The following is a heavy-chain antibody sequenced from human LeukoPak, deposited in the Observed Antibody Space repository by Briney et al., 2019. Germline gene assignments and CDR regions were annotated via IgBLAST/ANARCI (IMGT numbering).Heavy chain of an antibody. D-gene: IGHD2-21*02. CDR1: GGSISSGGYS. Sequence: SETLSLTCAVSGGSISSGGYSWSWIRQPPGKGLEWIGYIYHSGSTYYNPSLKSRVTISVDRSKNQFSLKLSSVTAADTAVYYCARGGGYCGGDCLFYWGQGTLVTVSS. J-gene: IGHJ4*02. CDR2: IYHSGST. CDR3: ARGGGYCGGDCLFY. V-gene: IGHV4-30-2*01.